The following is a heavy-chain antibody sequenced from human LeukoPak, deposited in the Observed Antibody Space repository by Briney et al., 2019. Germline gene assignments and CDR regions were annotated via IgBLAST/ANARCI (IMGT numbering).Heavy chain of an antibody. J-gene: IGHJ4*02. CDR2: ISAENGNT. D-gene: IGHD3-10*01. CDR3: ARVVRGVISDYFDY. Sequence: WMGWISAENGNTGYVENLQGRVTMTTDTSSSTVYMELRSLRSDDTAVYYCARVVRGVISDYFDYWGQGTLVTVSS. V-gene: IGHV1-18*01.